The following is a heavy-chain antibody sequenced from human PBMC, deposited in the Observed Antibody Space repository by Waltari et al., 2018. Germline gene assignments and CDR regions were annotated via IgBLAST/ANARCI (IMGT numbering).Heavy chain of an antibody. CDR3: ARGDSPNSSFDY. Sequence: QVHLVQSGAEVKRPGAPVKVCCKASGYRFASFDIYWVRQAPGQGLELVGWMNPNTGSTAYAKIFQGRVTITRDTSITTAYMELSSLTSQDTAVYYCARGDSPNSSFDYWGQGTLVSVSS. J-gene: IGHJ4*02. CDR1: GYRFASFD. V-gene: IGHV1-8*01. D-gene: IGHD2-15*01. CDR2: MNPNTGST.